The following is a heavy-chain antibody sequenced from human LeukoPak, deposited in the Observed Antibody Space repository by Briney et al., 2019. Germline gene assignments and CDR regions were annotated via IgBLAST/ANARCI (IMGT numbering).Heavy chain of an antibody. CDR2: IYYSGST. CDR1: GGSISSYY. D-gene: IGHD6-6*01. V-gene: IGHV4-59*01. J-gene: IGHJ4*02. CDR3: ARGDYSSSSGLYYFDY. Sequence: PSETLSLTCTVSGGSISSYYWSWIRQPPGKGLEWIGYIYYSGSTNYNPSLKSRVTISVDTSKNQFSLKLSSVTAADTAVYYCARGDYSSSSGLYYFDYWGQGTLVTVSS.